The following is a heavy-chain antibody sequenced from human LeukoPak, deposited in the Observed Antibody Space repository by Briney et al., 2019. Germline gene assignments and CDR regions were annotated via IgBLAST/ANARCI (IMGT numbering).Heavy chain of an antibody. D-gene: IGHD6-13*01. Sequence: SQTLSLTCTVSGGSISSGGYYWSWIRQHPGKGLEWIGYIYYSGSTYYNPSLKSRVTISVDTSKNQFSLKLSSVTAADTAVYYCARVPWVAAAGPRKTYYYYMDVWGKGTTVTVSS. V-gene: IGHV4-31*03. J-gene: IGHJ6*03. CDR1: GGSISSGGYY. CDR3: ARVPWVAAAGPRKTYYYYMDV. CDR2: IYYSGST.